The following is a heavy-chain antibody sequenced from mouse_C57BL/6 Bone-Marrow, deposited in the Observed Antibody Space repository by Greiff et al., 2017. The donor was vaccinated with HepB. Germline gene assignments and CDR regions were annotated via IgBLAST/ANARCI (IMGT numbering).Heavy chain of an antibody. Sequence: QVQLQQSGPELVKPGASVKISCKASGYAFSSSWMNWVKQRPGKGLEWIGRIYPGDGDTNYNGKFKGKATLTVDKSSSTAYMQLSSLTSEDSAVYYCAMLLWSDYWGQGTTLTVSS. V-gene: IGHV1-82*01. J-gene: IGHJ2*01. CDR1: GYAFSSSW. D-gene: IGHD2-1*01. CDR3: AMLLWSDY. CDR2: IYPGDGDT.